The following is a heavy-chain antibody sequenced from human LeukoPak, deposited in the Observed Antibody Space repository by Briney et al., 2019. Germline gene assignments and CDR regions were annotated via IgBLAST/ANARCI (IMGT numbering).Heavy chain of an antibody. V-gene: IGHV6-1*01. CDR2: TYYRSKWYF. D-gene: IGHD1-1*01. CDR3: VRATVIFDY. CDR1: GDSVSSNGAS. J-gene: IGHJ4*02. Sequence: RSQTHSLTCVISGDSVSSNGASWNWIRQSPSRGLEWLGRTYYRSKWYFDYAVSVKSRISINPDTSKNQFSLLLNSVTPEDTAVYYCVRATVIFDYWGQGTLVTVSS.